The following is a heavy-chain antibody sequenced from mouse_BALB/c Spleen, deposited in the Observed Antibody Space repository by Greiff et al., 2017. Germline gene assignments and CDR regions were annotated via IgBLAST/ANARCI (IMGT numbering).Heavy chain of an antibody. CDR3: ARLLYYGSSYEGYFDV. CDR2: ISSGGSYT. V-gene: IGHV5-9-4*01. Sequence: EVQLVESGGGLVKPGGSLKLSCAASGFTFSSYAMSWVRQSPEKRLEWVAEISSGGSYTYYPDTVTGRFTISRDNAKNTLYLEMSSLRSEDTAMYYCARLLYYGSSYEGYFDVWGAGTTVTVSS. J-gene: IGHJ1*01. CDR1: GFTFSSYA. D-gene: IGHD1-1*01.